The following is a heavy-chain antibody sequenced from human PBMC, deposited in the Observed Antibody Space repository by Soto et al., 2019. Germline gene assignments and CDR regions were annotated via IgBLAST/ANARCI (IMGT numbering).Heavy chain of an antibody. CDR1: GYRFPSYW. CDR2: IDPSNSYT. V-gene: IGHV5-10-1*01. CDR3: AFLDTSLDFDF. D-gene: IGHD3-3*02. J-gene: IGHJ4*02. Sequence: GESLKISCKGSGYRFPSYWISWVRQMPGKGLEWMGRIDPSNSYTHYSPSFHGHVTISADNSISTAYLQWSNLRASDTAIYYCAFLDTSLDFDFWGQGTLVTVSS.